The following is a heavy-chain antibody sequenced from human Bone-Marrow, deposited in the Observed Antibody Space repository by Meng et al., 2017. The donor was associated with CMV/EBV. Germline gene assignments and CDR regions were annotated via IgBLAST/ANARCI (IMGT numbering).Heavy chain of an antibody. Sequence: GESLKISCAASGFTFSSYAMSWVRQAPGKGLEWVSAISGSGGSTYYADSVKGRFTISRDNSKNTLYLQMNRLRAEDTAVYYCAKWVPTYYFDYWGQGTLVTVSS. CDR3: AKWVPTYYFDY. D-gene: IGHD2/OR15-2a*01. V-gene: IGHV3-23*01. CDR1: GFTFSSYA. CDR2: ISGSGGST. J-gene: IGHJ4*02.